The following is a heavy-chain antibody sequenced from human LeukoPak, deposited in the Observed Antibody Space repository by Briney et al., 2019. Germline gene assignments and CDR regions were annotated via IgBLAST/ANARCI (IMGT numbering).Heavy chain of an antibody. V-gene: IGHV4-30-4*01. Sequence: SQTLSLTCTVSGGSIGSGDYYWSWIRQPPGKGLEWIGYIYYSGSTYYNPSLKSRVTISVDTSKNQFSLKLSSVTAADTAVYYCARERYYDPDAFDIWGQGTMVTVSS. CDR1: GGSIGSGDYY. J-gene: IGHJ3*02. D-gene: IGHD3-22*01. CDR3: ARERYYDPDAFDI. CDR2: IYYSGST.